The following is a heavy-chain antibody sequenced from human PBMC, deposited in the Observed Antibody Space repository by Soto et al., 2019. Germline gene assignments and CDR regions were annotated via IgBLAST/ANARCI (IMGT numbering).Heavy chain of an antibody. Sequence: QVQLVESGGGVVQPGRSLRLSCAASGFTFSSYGMHWVRQAPGKGLEWVAVIWYDGSNKYYADSVKGRFTISRDNSKNTLYLQMSSLRAEDTAVYYCASAQAAAGMYYYYGMDVWGQGTTVTVSS. D-gene: IGHD6-13*01. CDR3: ASAQAAAGMYYYYGMDV. V-gene: IGHV3-33*01. CDR1: GFTFSSYG. J-gene: IGHJ6*02. CDR2: IWYDGSNK.